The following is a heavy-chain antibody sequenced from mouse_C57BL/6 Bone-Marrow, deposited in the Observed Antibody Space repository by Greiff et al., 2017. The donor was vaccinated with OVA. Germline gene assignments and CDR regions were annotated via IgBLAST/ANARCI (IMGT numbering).Heavy chain of an antibody. CDR3: TRTRITTVVAHYAMDY. Sequence: EVKLLESGGGLVQPGGSMKLSCAASGFTFSDAWMDWVRQSPEKGLEWVAEIRNKANNHATYYAESVKGRFTISRDDSKSSVYLQMNSLRAEDTGIYYCTRTRITTVVAHYAMDYWGQGTSVTVSS. D-gene: IGHD1-1*01. J-gene: IGHJ4*01. CDR1: GFTFSDAW. CDR2: IRNKANNHAT. V-gene: IGHV6-6*01.